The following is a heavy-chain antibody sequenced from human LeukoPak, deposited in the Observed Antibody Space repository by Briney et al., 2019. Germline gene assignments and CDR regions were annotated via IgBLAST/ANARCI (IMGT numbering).Heavy chain of an antibody. CDR1: GGTFSSYA. Sequence: GASVEVSCKASGGTFSSYAISWMRQAPGQGLEWMGRIIPILGIANYAQKFQGRVTITADKSTSTAYMELSSLRSEDTAVYYCARDVPQNLTGYSVWGQGTLVTVSS. D-gene: IGHD3-9*01. J-gene: IGHJ4*02. CDR2: IIPILGIA. V-gene: IGHV1-69*04. CDR3: ARDVPQNLTGYSV.